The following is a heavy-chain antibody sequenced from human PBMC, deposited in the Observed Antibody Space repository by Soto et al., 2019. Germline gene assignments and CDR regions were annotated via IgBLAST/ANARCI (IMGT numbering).Heavy chain of an antibody. CDR2: ISDSGST. Sequence: EVQLLESGGGLVQPGGSLRLSCAASGFTFSTYAMTWVRQAPGKGLEWVSGISDSGSTSYADSVKGRFTISRDNSKTTVYLQMNSLRADDTAVYYCATPIGKEHCRGGGCYSGGDFWGQGPLVTVSS. CDR3: ATPIGKEHCRGGGCYSGGDF. J-gene: IGHJ4*02. D-gene: IGHD2-15*01. CDR1: GFTFSTYA. V-gene: IGHV3-23*01.